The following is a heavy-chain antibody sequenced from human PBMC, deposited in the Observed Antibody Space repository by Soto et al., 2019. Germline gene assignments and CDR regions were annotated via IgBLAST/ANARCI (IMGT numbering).Heavy chain of an antibody. Sequence: GGSLSLSCAASGFTFNDHYIDWVRQSPGKGLEWVGRSRDKANSYTTEHAASVKGRFTISRDDSKNSVYLQRDSLDTDDTTIYQCINTPRGGSESYYFDYWGQGALVTVSS. CDR3: INTPRGGSESYYFDY. CDR2: SRDKANSYTT. V-gene: IGHV3-72*01. D-gene: IGHD3-16*01. CDR1: GFTFNDHY. J-gene: IGHJ4*02.